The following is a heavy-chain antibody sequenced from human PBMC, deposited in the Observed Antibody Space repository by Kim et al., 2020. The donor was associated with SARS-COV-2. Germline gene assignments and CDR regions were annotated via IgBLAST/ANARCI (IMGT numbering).Heavy chain of an antibody. V-gene: IGHV6-1*01. CDR3: ARDLDGYCSGGSCFWFDP. CDR2: TYYRSKWYN. J-gene: IGHJ5*02. D-gene: IGHD2-15*01. Sequence: SQTLSLTCAISGDSVSSNSAAWNWIRQSPSRGLEWLGRTYYRSKWYNDYAVSVKSRITINPDTSKNQFSLQLNSVTPEDTAVYYCARDLDGYCSGGSCFWFDPWGQGTLVTVSS. CDR1: GDSVSSNSAA.